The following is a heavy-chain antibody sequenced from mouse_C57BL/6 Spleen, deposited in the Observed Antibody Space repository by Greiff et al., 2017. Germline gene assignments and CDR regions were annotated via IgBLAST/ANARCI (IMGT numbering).Heavy chain of an antibody. CDR1: GFTFSDYG. CDR2: ISSGSSTI. CDR3: ARRGNYAYYYAMDY. D-gene: IGHD2-1*01. Sequence: EVQLQESGGGLVKPGGSLKLSCAASGFTFSDYGMHWVRQAPEKGLEWVAYISSGSSTIYYADTVKGRFTISRDNAKNTLFLQMTSLRSEDTAMYYCARRGNYAYYYAMDYWGQGTSVTVSS. J-gene: IGHJ4*01. V-gene: IGHV5-17*01.